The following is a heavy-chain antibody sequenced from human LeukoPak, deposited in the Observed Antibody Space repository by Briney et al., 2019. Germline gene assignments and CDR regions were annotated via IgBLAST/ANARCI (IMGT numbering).Heavy chain of an antibody. CDR1: GGFISSCTYY. CDR3: ARDWSFSGWYDLHFDY. Sequence: SETLSLTCTVSGGFISSCTYYWGWIRQPPGKGLEWIGSIYYSGNTHYNPSLKSRVTVSVDTSKNQFSLKLTSVTAADTAVYYCARDWSFSGWYDLHFDYWGQGTLVTVSS. J-gene: IGHJ4*02. V-gene: IGHV4-39*02. CDR2: IYYSGNT. D-gene: IGHD6-19*01.